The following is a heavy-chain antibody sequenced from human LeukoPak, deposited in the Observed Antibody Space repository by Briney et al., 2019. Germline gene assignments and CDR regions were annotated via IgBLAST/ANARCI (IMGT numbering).Heavy chain of an antibody. Sequence: PSETLSLTCTVSGGSISSSSYYWGWIRQPPGKGLEWIGSIYYSGSTYYNPSLKSRVTISVDTSKNQFSLKLSSVTAADTAVYYCARGVVHQPWERRYYGSGSYLPNWFDPWGQGTLVTVSS. D-gene: IGHD3-10*01. CDR1: GGSISSSSYY. J-gene: IGHJ5*02. CDR3: ARGVVHQPWERRYYGSGSYLPNWFDP. V-gene: IGHV4-39*07. CDR2: IYYSGST.